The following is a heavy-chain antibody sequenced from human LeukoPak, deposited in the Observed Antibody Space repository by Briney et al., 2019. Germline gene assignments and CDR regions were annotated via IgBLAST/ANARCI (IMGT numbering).Heavy chain of an antibody. Sequence: SETLSLTCTVSGGSISSGSYDWSWIRQPAGKGLDWIGRVYTSGSTDYKPSLKSRVTISVDTSKNQFSLKLSSVTAADTAVYYCARGTGNAFDIWGQGTMVTVS. CDR2: VYTSGST. V-gene: IGHV4-61*02. D-gene: IGHD1-14*01. J-gene: IGHJ3*02. CDR3: ARGTGNAFDI. CDR1: GGSISSGSYD.